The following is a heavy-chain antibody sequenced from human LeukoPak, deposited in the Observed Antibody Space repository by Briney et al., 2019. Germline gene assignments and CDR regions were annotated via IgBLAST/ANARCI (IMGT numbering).Heavy chain of an antibody. CDR1: GFTFSSYW. Sequence: GGSLRLSCAASGFTFSSYWMSWVRQAPGTELEGVANIKQDGREKYYVDSVKGRFTISRDNAKNSLYLQMNSLRAEDTAVYYCASNYDFWSGYSFDYWGQGTLVTVSS. J-gene: IGHJ4*02. V-gene: IGHV3-7*01. D-gene: IGHD3-3*01. CDR3: ASNYDFWSGYSFDY. CDR2: IKQDGREK.